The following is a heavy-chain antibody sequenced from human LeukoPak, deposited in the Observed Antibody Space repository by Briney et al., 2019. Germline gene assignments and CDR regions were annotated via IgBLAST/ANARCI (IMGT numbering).Heavy chain of an antibody. D-gene: IGHD4-17*01. Sequence: SETLSLTCTVSGGSISSYYWSWIRQPPGKGLEWIGYIYYSGSTNYNPSLKSRVTISVDTSKNQSSLKLSSVTAADTAVYYCARARARATVTTSLFDYGGQGTLVTVSS. CDR3: ARARARATVTTSLFDY. CDR1: GGSISSYY. CDR2: IYYSGST. V-gene: IGHV4-59*01. J-gene: IGHJ4*02.